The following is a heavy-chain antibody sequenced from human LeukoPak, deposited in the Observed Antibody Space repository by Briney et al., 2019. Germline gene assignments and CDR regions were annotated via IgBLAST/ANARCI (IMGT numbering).Heavy chain of an antibody. V-gene: IGHV1-69*05. CDR2: IIPIFGTA. CDR3: ARDHRGVEMATIGIDY. D-gene: IGHD5-24*01. J-gene: IGHJ4*02. CDR1: GGTFSSYA. Sequence: SVKVSCKASGGTFSSYAISWVRQAPGQGLEWMGGIIPIFGTASYAQKFQGRVTMTRDMSTSTVYMELSSLRSEDTAVYYCARDHRGVEMATIGIDYWGQGTLVTVSS.